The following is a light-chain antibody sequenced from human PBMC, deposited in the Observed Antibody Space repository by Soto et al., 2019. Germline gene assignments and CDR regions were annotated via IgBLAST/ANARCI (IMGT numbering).Light chain of an antibody. J-gene: IGLJ2*01. Sequence: QSVLTQPPSVSGAPGQRVTISCTGSSSNIVAGYDVHWYQQLPGTAPKLLIYGNSNRPSGVPDRFSGSKSGTSASLAITGLQAEDEADYYCQSYDSSLTHVVFGGGTKLTVL. CDR3: QSYDSSLTHVV. CDR2: GNS. V-gene: IGLV1-40*01. CDR1: SSNIVAGYD.